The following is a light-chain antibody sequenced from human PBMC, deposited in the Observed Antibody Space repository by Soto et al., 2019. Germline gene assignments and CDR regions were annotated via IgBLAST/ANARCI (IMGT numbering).Light chain of an antibody. CDR1: QRVSFY. CDR3: QQRSNWPWT. Sequence: EIVLTQSPAALSLSPGERATLSCRASQRVSFYLAWYQQKPGQAPRLLIYDASNRSTGIPARFSGSGSGTDFTLTISSLEPEDFAVYYCQQRSNWPWTFGQGTKVEIK. CDR2: DAS. J-gene: IGKJ1*01. V-gene: IGKV3-11*01.